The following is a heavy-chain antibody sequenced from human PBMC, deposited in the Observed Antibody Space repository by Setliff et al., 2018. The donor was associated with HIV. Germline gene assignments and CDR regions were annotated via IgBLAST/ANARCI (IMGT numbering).Heavy chain of an antibody. D-gene: IGHD3-10*01. CDR3: SRSGVPPYYYYGMDV. CDR1: GYTFTSYY. CDR2: INSYNGNT. Sequence: ASVKVSCKASGYTFTSYYIHWVRQAPGQGLEWMGWINSYNGNTKFAQKFQGRVTMTTDTSTTTAFMELRSLKADDTGIYYCSRSGVPPYYYYGMDVWGQGTTVTVSS. J-gene: IGHJ6*02. V-gene: IGHV1-18*04.